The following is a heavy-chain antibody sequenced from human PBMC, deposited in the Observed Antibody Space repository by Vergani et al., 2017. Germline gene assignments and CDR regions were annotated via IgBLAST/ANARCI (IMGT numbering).Heavy chain of an antibody. J-gene: IGHJ5*02. D-gene: IGHD6-13*01. CDR3: AGDTHSWQRADR. CDR2: ISGSGGST. CDR1: GFTFSSYA. V-gene: IGHV3-23*01. Sequence: EVQLLESGGGLVQPGGSLRLSCAASGFTFSSYAMSWVRQAPGKELEWVSAISGSGGSTYYADSVKGRFTISRDNSKNTLYLQMNSLRAEDTAVYYCAGDTHSWQRADRWGQGLLVSVSS.